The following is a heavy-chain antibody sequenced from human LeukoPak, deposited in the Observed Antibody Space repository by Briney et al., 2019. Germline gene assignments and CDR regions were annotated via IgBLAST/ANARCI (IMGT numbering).Heavy chain of an antibody. CDR1: GGSISSSNW. CDR3: ASRGSRRDGYNYRPTYFDY. V-gene: IGHV4-4*02. J-gene: IGHJ4*02. D-gene: IGHD5-24*01. CDR2: IYHSGST. Sequence: SETLSLTCAVSGGSISSSNWWSWVRQPPGKGLEWIGEIYHSGSTNYNPSLKSRVTISVDKSKNQFSLKLNSVTAADTAVYYCASRGSRRDGYNYRPTYFDYWGQGTLVTVSS.